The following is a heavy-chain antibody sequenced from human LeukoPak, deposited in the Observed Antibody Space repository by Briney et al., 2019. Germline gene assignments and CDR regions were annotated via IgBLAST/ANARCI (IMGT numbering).Heavy chain of an antibody. CDR3: ARDVDTAMVFDY. J-gene: IGHJ4*02. Sequence: PGGSLRLSCAASGFTFSSYAMSWVRQAPGKGLEWVAFIRYDGSNKYYADSVKGRFTISRDNSKNSLYLQMNSLRAEDTAVYYCARDVDTAMVFDYWGQGTLVTVSS. V-gene: IGHV3-30*02. D-gene: IGHD5-18*01. CDR1: GFTFSSYA. CDR2: IRYDGSNK.